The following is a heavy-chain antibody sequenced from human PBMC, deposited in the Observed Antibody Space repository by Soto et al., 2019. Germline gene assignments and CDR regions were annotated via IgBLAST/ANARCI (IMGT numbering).Heavy chain of an antibody. CDR1: GYTFTSYA. CDR3: ARAVAVPADFDY. CDR2: INAGNGNT. Sequence: ASVKVSCKASGYTFTSYAMHWVRQAPGQRLGWMGWINAGNGNTKYSQKSQGRVTITRDTSASTAYMELSSLRSEDTAVYYCARAVAVPADFDYWGQGTLVTVSS. D-gene: IGHD6-19*01. V-gene: IGHV1-3*01. J-gene: IGHJ4*02.